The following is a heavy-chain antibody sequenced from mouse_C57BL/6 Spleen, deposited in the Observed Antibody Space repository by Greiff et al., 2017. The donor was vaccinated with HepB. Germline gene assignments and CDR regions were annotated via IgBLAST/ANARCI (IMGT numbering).Heavy chain of an antibody. CDR3: AREGLWSYYYGSSFAY. CDR2: IYPSDSET. CDR1: GYTFTSYW. Sequence: QVQLQQSGAELVRPGSSVKLSCKASGYTFTSYWMDWVKQRPGQGLEWIGNIYPSDSETHYNQKFKDKATLTVDKSSSTAYMQLSSLTSEDSAVYYCAREGLWSYYYGSSFAYWGQGTLVTVSA. V-gene: IGHV1-61*01. D-gene: IGHD1-1*01. J-gene: IGHJ3*01.